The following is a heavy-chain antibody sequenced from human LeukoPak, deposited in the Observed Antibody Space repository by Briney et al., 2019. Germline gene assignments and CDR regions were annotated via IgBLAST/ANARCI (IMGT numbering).Heavy chain of an antibody. CDR2: ISAYNGNT. J-gene: IGHJ4*02. CDR3: ARDFVFGNSFDY. CDR1: GYTFTSYG. Sequence: ASVEVSCKASGYTFTSYGISSVRQAPGQGLEWMGWISAYNGNTNYAQKLQGRVTMTTDTSTSTAYMELRSLRSDDTAVYYCARDFVFGNSFDYWGQGTLVTVSS. D-gene: IGHD4-23*01. V-gene: IGHV1-18*01.